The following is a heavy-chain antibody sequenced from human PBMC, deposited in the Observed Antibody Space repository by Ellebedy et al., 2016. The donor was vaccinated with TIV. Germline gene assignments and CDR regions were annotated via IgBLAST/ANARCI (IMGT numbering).Heavy chain of an antibody. V-gene: IGHV3-33*01. CDR3: ARGGYCSGGTCYWYFDL. CDR2: IWFDGGNK. D-gene: IGHD2-15*01. J-gene: IGHJ2*01. CDR1: GFIFSSYG. Sequence: GESLKISCAASGFIFSSYGMHWVRQAPGKGLEWVAVIWFDGGNKYYADSVKGRFTISRDNSKNTLYLQMNRLRAEDTAVYYCARGGYCSGGTCYWYFDLWGRGTLVTVSS.